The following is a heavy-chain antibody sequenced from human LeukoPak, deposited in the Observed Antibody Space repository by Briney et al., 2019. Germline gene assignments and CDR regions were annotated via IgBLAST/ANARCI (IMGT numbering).Heavy chain of an antibody. CDR2: ISSDGYNK. D-gene: IGHD2-2*01. V-gene: IGHV3-30*04. Sequence: PGRSLRLSCAASGFPFSTYAMQWVRQAPGKGLEWVGVISSDGYNKYYADSVKGRFTISKDNSKNTLYLQMNSLRTEDTAVYYCARDLLAGTGGDYWGQGTLVTVSS. CDR3: ARDLLAGTGGDY. J-gene: IGHJ4*02. CDR1: GFPFSTYA.